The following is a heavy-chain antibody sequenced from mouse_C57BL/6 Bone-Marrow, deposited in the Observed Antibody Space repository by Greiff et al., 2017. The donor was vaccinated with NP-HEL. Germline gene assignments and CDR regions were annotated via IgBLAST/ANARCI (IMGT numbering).Heavy chain of an antibody. CDR2: IYPGSGST. V-gene: IGHV1-55*01. Sequence: VQLQQPGAELVTPGASVKMSCKASGYTFTSYWITWVKQRPGQGLEWIGDIYPGSGSTNYNEKFKSKATLTVDTSSSTAYMQLSSLTSEDSAVYYCARTQLRLPRPSFAYWGQGTLVTVSA. D-gene: IGHD3-2*02. J-gene: IGHJ3*01. CDR1: GYTFTSYW. CDR3: ARTQLRLPRPSFAY.